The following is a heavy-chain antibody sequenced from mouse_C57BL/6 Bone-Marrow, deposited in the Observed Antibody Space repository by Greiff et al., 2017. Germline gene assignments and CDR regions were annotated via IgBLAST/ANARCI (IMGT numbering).Heavy chain of an antibody. Sequence: QVPLQESGPGLLQPSPTLSLSCSFSGFSLSTFGMGVGWIRHPSGQGLEWLAHPWWDDDKYYNPVLESRITISKDTSNNQVCLKIVKVDTAETATYYCARRRGDDSSYAMDYWGQGTSVTVSS. CDR3: ARRRGDDSSYAMDY. D-gene: IGHD1-1*01. CDR2: PWWDDDK. CDR1: GFSLSTFGMG. J-gene: IGHJ4*01. V-gene: IGHV8-8*01.